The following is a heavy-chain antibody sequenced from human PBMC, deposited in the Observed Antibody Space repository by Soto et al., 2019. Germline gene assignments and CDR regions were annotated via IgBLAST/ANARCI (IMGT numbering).Heavy chain of an antibody. D-gene: IGHD2-15*01. CDR3: ARGLYCSGGSCYAFDI. J-gene: IGHJ3*02. Sequence: AETLSLTCAGWDGSFSGYYWSWIRQPPGKGLEWIGEINHSGSTNYNPSLKSRVTISVDTSKNQFSLKLSSVTAADTAVYYCARGLYCSGGSCYAFDIWGQGTMVT. CDR2: INHSGST. V-gene: IGHV4-34*01. CDR1: DGSFSGYY.